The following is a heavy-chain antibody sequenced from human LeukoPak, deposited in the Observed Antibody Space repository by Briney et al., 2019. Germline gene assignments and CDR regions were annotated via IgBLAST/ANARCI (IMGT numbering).Heavy chain of an antibody. V-gene: IGHV3-9*01. CDR2: ISWNSGSI. CDR1: GFTFDDYA. CDR3: AREVVATIDY. D-gene: IGHD5-12*01. J-gene: IGHJ4*02. Sequence: GGSLRLSCAASGFTFDDYAMHWVRQAPGEGLEWVSGISWNSGSIGYADSVKGRFTISRDNAKNSLYLQMNSLRAEDTAVYYCAREVVATIDYWGQGTLVTVSS.